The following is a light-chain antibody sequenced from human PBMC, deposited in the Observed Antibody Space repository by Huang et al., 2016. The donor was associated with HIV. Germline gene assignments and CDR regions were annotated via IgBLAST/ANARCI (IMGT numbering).Light chain of an antibody. J-gene: IGKJ1*01. Sequence: EIVMTQSPATLSVSPGERATLSCRASQSVSSNLAWYQQTPGQAPRLLIYGASTRATVIPARFSGSGSGTEFTLTISSLQSEDFAVYYCQQYNNWPRTFGQGTKVEIK. CDR3: QQYNNWPRT. CDR1: QSVSSN. V-gene: IGKV3-15*01. CDR2: GAS.